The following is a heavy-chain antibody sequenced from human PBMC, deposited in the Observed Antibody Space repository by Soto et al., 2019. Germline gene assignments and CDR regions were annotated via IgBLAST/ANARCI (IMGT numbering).Heavy chain of an antibody. J-gene: IGHJ4*02. V-gene: IGHV1-69*13. Sequence: ASVKVSCKASGGTFSSYAISWVRQAPGQGLEWMGGIIPIFGTANYAQKFQGRVTITADESTSTAYMELSSLRSEDTAVYYCARVKDFWSYYFDYWGQGTLVTVSS. CDR3: ARVKDFWSYYFDY. D-gene: IGHD3-3*01. CDR2: IIPIFGTA. CDR1: GGTFSSYA.